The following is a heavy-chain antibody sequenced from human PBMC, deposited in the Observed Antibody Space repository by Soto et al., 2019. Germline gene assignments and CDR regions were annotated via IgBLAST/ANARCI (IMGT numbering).Heavy chain of an antibody. Sequence: PSETLSLTCAVYGGSFSGYYWSWIRQPPGKGLEWIGEINHSGSTNYNPSLKSRVTISVDTSKNQFSLKLSSVTAADTAVYYCASASGYSSSWTGWGQGTLVTV. J-gene: IGHJ4*02. CDR2: INHSGST. CDR3: ASASGYSSSWTG. D-gene: IGHD6-13*01. CDR1: GGSFSGYY. V-gene: IGHV4-34*01.